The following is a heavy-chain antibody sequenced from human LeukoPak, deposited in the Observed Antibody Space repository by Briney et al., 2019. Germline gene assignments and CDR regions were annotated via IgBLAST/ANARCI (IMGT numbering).Heavy chain of an antibody. CDR3: AGGAGARRIVSWVYGMDV. J-gene: IGHJ6*02. D-gene: IGHD1-26*01. Sequence: ASVNVSCKVSGYTLTELSMHWVRQAPGEGREWMGGFHPEDGETIYAKKFQGRVTMTEDTSTDTAYMELSSLRSEDTSVYYCAGGAGARRIVSWVYGMDVWGQGTTVTVSS. CDR2: FHPEDGET. V-gene: IGHV1-24*01. CDR1: GYTLTELS.